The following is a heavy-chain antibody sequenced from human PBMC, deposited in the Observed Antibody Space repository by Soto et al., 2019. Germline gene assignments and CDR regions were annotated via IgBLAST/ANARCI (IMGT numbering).Heavy chain of an antibody. CDR2: IYYSGST. V-gene: IGHV4-31*03. D-gene: IGHD5-12*01. J-gene: IGHJ6*02. CDR1: GGSISSGGYY. Sequence: KTSETLSLTCTVSGGSISSGGYYWSWIRQHPGKGLEWIGYIYYSGSTYYNPSLKSRVTISVDTSKNQFSLKLSSVTAADTAVYYCARDVGGVATKLDPYYYYGMDVWGQGTTVTVS. CDR3: ARDVGGVATKLDPYYYYGMDV.